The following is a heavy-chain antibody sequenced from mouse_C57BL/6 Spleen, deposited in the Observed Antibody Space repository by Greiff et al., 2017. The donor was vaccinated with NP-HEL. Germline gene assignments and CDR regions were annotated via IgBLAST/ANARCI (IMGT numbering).Heavy chain of an antibody. CDR1: GYAFSSSW. CDR3: ARGGWVAY. V-gene: IGHV1-82*01. CDR2: ICPGDGDT. Sequence: QVQLQQSGPELVKPGASVKISCKASGYAFSSSWMNWVKQRPGKGLEWIGRICPGDGDTNYNGKFKGKATLTADTSSSTAYMQLSSLTSEDSAVYFCARGGWVAYWGKGTLVTVSA. J-gene: IGHJ3*01.